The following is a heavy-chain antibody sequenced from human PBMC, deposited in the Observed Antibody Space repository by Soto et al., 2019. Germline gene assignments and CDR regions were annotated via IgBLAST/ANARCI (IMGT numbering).Heavy chain of an antibody. CDR2: VYWDDDK. Sequence: QIPLNESGPTQVKPRQTLTLTCTFSGFSLTISGVGLGWIRQSPGKAPEWLALVYWDDDKRYSPSLHSRLTTTQETAKFHLDLTMADLGPAETATYYFAHIVLRTVFGWVTTTEIYLDSWGQGTPVAVPS. V-gene: IGHV2-5*02. D-gene: IGHD3-3*01. CDR3: AHIVLRTVFGWVTTTEIYLDS. J-gene: IGHJ4*02. CDR1: GFSLTISGVG.